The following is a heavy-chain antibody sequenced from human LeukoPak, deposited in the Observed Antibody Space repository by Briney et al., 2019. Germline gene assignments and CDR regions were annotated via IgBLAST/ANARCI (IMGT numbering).Heavy chain of an antibody. Sequence: GASVKVSCKASGGTFSSYAISWVRQAPGQGLEWMGGIIPIFGTANYAQKFQGRVTITTDESTSTAYMELSSLRSEDTAVYYCARDVCSVGGALDIWRQGTMVTVSS. J-gene: IGHJ3*02. V-gene: IGHV1-69*05. CDR3: ARDVCSVGGALDI. D-gene: IGHD6-25*01. CDR1: GGTFSSYA. CDR2: IIPIFGTA.